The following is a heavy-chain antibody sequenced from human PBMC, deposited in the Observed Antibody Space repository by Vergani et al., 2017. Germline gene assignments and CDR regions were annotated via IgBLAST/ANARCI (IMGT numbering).Heavy chain of an antibody. CDR3: ARVGGATDY. Sequence: EVRLLESGGGLVQPGGSLRLSCEASGFTFSSYAMGWVRQAPGKGLEWVSGISGGGGSTYYADSVKGRFTISRDNSKNTLYLQMNSLRAEDTAVYYCARVGGATDYWGQGTLVTVSS. V-gene: IGHV3-23*01. J-gene: IGHJ4*02. CDR2: ISGGGGST. CDR1: GFTFSSYA. D-gene: IGHD1-26*01.